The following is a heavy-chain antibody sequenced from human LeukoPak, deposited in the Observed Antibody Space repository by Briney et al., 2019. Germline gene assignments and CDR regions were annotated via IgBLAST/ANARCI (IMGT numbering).Heavy chain of an antibody. CDR3: ARDFKNSGGXPMDV. CDR2: IWYDGSNG. Sequence: PGGSLRLSCATSGFFFNTYGMHWVRQAPGKGLEWVAVIWYDGSNGEYVDSVKGRFTISRDNAKNSLYLQMNSLRAEDTAVYYCARDFKNSGGXPMDVWGQGTTVTVSS. V-gene: IGHV3-33*01. D-gene: IGHD2-21*01. J-gene: IGHJ6*02. CDR1: GFFFNTYG.